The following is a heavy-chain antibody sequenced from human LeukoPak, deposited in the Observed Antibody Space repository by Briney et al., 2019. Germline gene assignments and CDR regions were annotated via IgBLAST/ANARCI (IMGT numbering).Heavy chain of an antibody. CDR2: IYSDSSA. D-gene: IGHD4-17*01. CDR3: ARGDYGDYPGAFDI. J-gene: IGHJ3*02. V-gene: IGHV3-66*01. CDR1: GVTVNYNF. Sequence: GGSLRLSCAASGVTVNYNFMSWVRQAPGKGLEWVSVIYSDSSADYADSVKGRFTISRDNAKNSLYLQMNSLRAEDTAVYYCARGDYGDYPGAFDIWGQGTMVTVSS.